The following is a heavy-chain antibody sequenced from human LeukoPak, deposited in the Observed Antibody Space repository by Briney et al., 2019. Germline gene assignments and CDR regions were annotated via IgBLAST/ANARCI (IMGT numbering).Heavy chain of an antibody. CDR1: GFTFSSYD. J-gene: IGHJ4*02. D-gene: IGHD1-26*01. V-gene: IGHV3-13*05. CDR3: AREKNTGSFDY. CDR2: IGTAGDP. Sequence: GGSLRLSCAASGFTFSSYDMHWVRQAPGKGLEWVSAIGTAGDPYYSDSVKGRFTISRENAEKSLYLQMNSLRAGDTGVYYCAREKNTGSFDYWGQGTLVTVSS.